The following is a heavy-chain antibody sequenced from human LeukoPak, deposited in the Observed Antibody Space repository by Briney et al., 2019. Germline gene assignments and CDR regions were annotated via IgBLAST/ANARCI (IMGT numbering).Heavy chain of an antibody. V-gene: IGHV1-2*04. CDR3: AREEDTAMVFDY. Sequence: ASVKVSCKASGYTFTGYYMHWVRQAPGQGLEWMGWINPNSGGTNYAQKFQGWVTMTRDTSISTAYMELSSLRSEDTAVYYCAREEDTAMVFDYWGQGTLVTVSS. CDR2: INPNSGGT. J-gene: IGHJ4*02. CDR1: GYTFTGYY. D-gene: IGHD5-18*01.